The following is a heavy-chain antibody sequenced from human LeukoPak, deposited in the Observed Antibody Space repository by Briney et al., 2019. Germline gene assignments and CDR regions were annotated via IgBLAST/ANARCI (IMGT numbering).Heavy chain of an antibody. CDR2: IYSGGTT. V-gene: IGHV3-53*01. Sequence: GGSLRLSCAASGFTFSSHYMNWVRQAPGKGLEWVSIIYSGGTTFYADSVKGRFTISRDNSKNTLYLQLNSLRAEDTAIYYCTRDPTHDYWGQGTLVTVSS. CDR1: GFTFSSHY. CDR3: TRDPTHDY. J-gene: IGHJ4*02.